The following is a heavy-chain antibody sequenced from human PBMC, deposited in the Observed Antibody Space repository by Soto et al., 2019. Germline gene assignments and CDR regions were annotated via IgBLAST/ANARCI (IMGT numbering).Heavy chain of an antibody. V-gene: IGHV4-34*01. CDR1: GGSFSGYY. J-gene: IGHJ6*02. CDR2: INHSGST. D-gene: IGHD6-6*01. CDR3: ARVVREYSSSAYCYYYYGMDV. Sequence: QVQLQQWGAGLLKPSETLSLTCAVYGGSFSGYYWSWIRQPPGKGLEWIGEINHSGSTNYNPSLKSRVTISVDTSKNQFSLKLSSVTAADTAVYYCARVVREYSSSAYCYYYYGMDVWGQGTTVTVSS.